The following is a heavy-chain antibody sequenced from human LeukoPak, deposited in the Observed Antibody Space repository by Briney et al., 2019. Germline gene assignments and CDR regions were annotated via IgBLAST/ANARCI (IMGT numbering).Heavy chain of an antibody. CDR1: GFTFSSYS. V-gene: IGHV3-53*01. J-gene: IGHJ4*02. CDR2: IYSGGST. Sequence: PGGSLRLSCAASGFTFSSYSMNWVRQAPGKGLEWVSVIYSGGSTYYADSVKGRFTISRDNSKNTLYLQMNSLRAEDTAVYYCARASYDILTGICWGQGTLVTVSS. CDR3: ARASYDILTGIC. D-gene: IGHD3-9*01.